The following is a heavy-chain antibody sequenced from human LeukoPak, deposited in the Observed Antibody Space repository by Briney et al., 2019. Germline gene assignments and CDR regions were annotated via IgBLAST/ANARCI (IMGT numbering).Heavy chain of an antibody. D-gene: IGHD6-6*01. J-gene: IGHJ6*02. V-gene: IGHV3-21*01. Sequence: PGGSLRLSCAASKFTFSSYSMNWVRQAPGKGLEWVSSIGSSSSYIYYADSVKGRFTISRDNAKNSLYLQMNSLRAEDTAVYYCARDSSSSYYYYYGMDVWCQGTTVTVSS. CDR3: ARDSSSSYYYYYGMDV. CDR2: IGSSSSYI. CDR1: KFTFSSYS.